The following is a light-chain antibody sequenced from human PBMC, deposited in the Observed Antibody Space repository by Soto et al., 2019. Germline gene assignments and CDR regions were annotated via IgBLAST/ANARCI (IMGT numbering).Light chain of an antibody. V-gene: IGKV3-20*01. J-gene: IGKJ3*01. CDR1: QTVSSSY. CDR2: GAS. Sequence: EIVLTQSPGTLSVSPGERATLSCRASQTVSSSYLAWYQQRPGQAPRLLMYGASSRATGVPDRFSGSGSGTDVALTITRVDPEDFAVYYCQQYGSTPSTFGPGTKVDIK. CDR3: QQYGSTPST.